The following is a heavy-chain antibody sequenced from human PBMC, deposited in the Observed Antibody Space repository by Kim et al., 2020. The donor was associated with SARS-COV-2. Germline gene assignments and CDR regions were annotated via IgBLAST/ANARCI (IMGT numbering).Heavy chain of an antibody. Sequence: SETLSLTCTVSGGSISSSSYYWGWIRQPPGKGLEWIGSIYYSGSTYYNPSLKSRVTISVDTSKNQFSLKLSSVTAADTAVYYCARLVGSSGNDAFDIWG. D-gene: IGHD6-19*01. CDR1: GGSISSSSYY. CDR2: IYYSGST. CDR3: ARLVGSSGNDAFDI. V-gene: IGHV4-39*01. J-gene: IGHJ3*02.